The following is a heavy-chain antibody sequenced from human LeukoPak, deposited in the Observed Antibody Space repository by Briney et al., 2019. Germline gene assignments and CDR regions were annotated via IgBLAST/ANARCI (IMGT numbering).Heavy chain of an antibody. J-gene: IGHJ4*02. V-gene: IGHV1-3*01. CDR3: ARAPSGSYGDY. D-gene: IGHD1-26*01. CDR2: INAGNGNT. CDR1: GYTFTSYA. Sequence: GASVKVSCKASGYTFTSYAMHWVRQAPGQRLEWMGWINAGNGNTKYSQKFQGRVTMTRDTSISTAYMELSRLRSDDTAVYYCARAPSGSYGDYWGQGTLVTVSS.